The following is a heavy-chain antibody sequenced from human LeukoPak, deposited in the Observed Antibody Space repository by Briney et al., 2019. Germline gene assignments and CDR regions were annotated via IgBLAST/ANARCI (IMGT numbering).Heavy chain of an antibody. CDR2: IRYDGSNK. Sequence: GGSLRLSCAASGFTFSSYGMHWVRQAPGKGLEWVAFIRYDGSNKYYADSVKGRFTISRDNSKNTLYLQMNSLRAEDTAVYYCAKRSGASASHYYDSSGYYRRDTYYFDYWGQGTLVTVSS. CDR3: AKRSGASASHYYDSSGYYRRDTYYFDY. D-gene: IGHD3-22*01. V-gene: IGHV3-30*02. J-gene: IGHJ4*02. CDR1: GFTFSSYG.